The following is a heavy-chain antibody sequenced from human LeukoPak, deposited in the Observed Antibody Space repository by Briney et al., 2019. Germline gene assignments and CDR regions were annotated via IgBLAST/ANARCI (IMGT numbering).Heavy chain of an antibody. Sequence: GGSLRLSCAASGFTFSSYAMHWVRQAPGKGLEWVAVISYDGSNKYYADSVKGRLTISRDNSKNTLYLQMNSLRAEDTAIYYCARDSNYYDGSAYYDVFDIWGQGTMVIVSS. CDR3: ARDSNYYDGSAYYDVFDI. V-gene: IGHV3-30-3*01. J-gene: IGHJ3*02. CDR1: GFTFSSYA. CDR2: ISYDGSNK. D-gene: IGHD3-22*01.